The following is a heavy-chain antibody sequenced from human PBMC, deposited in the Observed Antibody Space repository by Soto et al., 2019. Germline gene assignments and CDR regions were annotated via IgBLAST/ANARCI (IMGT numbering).Heavy chain of an antibody. CDR1: GGTFSSYA. V-gene: IGHV1-69*01. Sequence: QVQLVQSGAEVKKPGSSVKVSCKASGGTFSSYASSWVRQAPGQGLEWMGGIIPIFGTANYAQKFQGRVTITADESTSRAYMELSSLSSEDTAVYYCARALEYSSYTGFDPWGQGTLVTVS. CDR2: IIPIFGTA. CDR3: ARALEYSSYTGFDP. J-gene: IGHJ5*02. D-gene: IGHD6-6*01.